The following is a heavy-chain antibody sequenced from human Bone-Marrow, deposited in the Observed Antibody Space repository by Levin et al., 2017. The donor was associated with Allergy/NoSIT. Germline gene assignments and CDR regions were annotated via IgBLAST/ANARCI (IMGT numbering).Heavy chain of an antibody. Sequence: GGSLRLSCEASGFIFRNYGMHWVRQSPGKGLEWVAFVSHDGSDEKYADSVKGRFSISRDSSKNTLYLQVNSLGPDDTSVYYCAKDLSPWDGGYSYGVDYWGQGTLVTVSS. J-gene: IGHJ4*02. CDR3: AKDLSPWDGGYSYGVDY. CDR2: VSHDGSDE. D-gene: IGHD5-18*01. V-gene: IGHV3-30*18. CDR1: GFIFRNYG.